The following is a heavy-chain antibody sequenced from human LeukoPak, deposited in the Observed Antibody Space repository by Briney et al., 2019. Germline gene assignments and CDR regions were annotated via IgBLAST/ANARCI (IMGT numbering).Heavy chain of an antibody. D-gene: IGHD3-10*01. V-gene: IGHV3-33*01. Sequence: GRSLRLSCAASGFTFSSYGMHWVRQAPGKGLEWVAVIWYDGSNKYYADSVKGRFTISRDISKNTLYLQMNSLRAEDTAVYYCAREYGSGLEGPDYWGQGTLVTVSS. CDR3: AREYGSGLEGPDY. J-gene: IGHJ4*02. CDR1: GFTFSSYG. CDR2: IWYDGSNK.